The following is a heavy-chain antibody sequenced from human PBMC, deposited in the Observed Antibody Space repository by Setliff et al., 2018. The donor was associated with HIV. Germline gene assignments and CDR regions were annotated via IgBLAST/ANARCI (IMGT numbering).Heavy chain of an antibody. J-gene: IGHJ4*02. V-gene: IGHV4-39*07. CDR3: AAQDLDLVKYYYMDY. Sequence: SETLSLTCTVSGGSISRSTHHWAWIRQPPGKGLEWIGALSSKGQAYYNPSLKSRVAISIDSSKNLFSLWLDSLTAADTAVYYCAAQDLDLVKYYYMDYWGPGALVTVSS. D-gene: IGHD2-21*01. CDR1: GGSISRSTHH. CDR2: LSSKGQA.